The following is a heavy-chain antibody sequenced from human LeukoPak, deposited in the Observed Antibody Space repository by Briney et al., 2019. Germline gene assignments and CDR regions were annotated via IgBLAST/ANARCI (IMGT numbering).Heavy chain of an antibody. Sequence: GVSLTLSCALCGLTFSDYYMSWIRKAPGGGRGWVRYISSSGRNIYYGDSVRGRFTLSRHNAKNSLYLQMNSLRAEEQSVYYGAGSIFYIVGATKVYYYGMDVWGQGTTVTVPS. V-gene: IGHV3-11*01. CDR1: GLTFSDYY. J-gene: IGHJ6*02. CDR3: AGSIFYIVGATKVYYYGMDV. CDR2: ISSSGRNI. D-gene: IGHD1-26*01.